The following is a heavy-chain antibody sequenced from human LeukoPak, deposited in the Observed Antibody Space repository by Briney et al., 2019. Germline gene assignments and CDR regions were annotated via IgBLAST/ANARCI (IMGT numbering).Heavy chain of an antibody. D-gene: IGHD6-19*01. CDR1: GFTFGSYA. V-gene: IGHV3-23*01. CDR2: ITNGGATT. J-gene: IGHJ4*02. CDR3: VKLSSGSGSKFGFDS. Sequence: GESLRLSCVASGFTFGSYAMSWVRQAPGKGLEWVSIITNGGATTYYADSVRGRFTISRDNSKNTLYLQMYSLRAEDTAVYYCVKLSSGSGSKFGFDSWGQGTLVTVSS.